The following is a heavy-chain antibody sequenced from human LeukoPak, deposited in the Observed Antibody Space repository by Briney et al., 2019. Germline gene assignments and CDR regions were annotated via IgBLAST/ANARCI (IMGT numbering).Heavy chain of an antibody. D-gene: IGHD5-24*01. J-gene: IGHJ4*02. V-gene: IGHV4-39*07. CDR2: IYYSGST. CDR1: GGSISSSGYY. CDR3: ARDAEMATNRGIDY. Sequence: NTSETLSLTCTVSGGSISSSGYYWGWIRQPPGKGLEWIGSIYYSGSTYYNPSLKSRVTISVDTSKNQFSLKLSSVTAADTAVYYCARDAEMATNRGIDYWGQGTLVTVSS.